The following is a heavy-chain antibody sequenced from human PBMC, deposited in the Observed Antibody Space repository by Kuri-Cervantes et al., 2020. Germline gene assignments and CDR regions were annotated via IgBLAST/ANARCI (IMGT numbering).Heavy chain of an antibody. CDR1: GGSISTYY. J-gene: IGHJ4*02. CDR3: ASARYSYDFDY. CDR2: IYWSGST. V-gene: IGHV4-59*01. D-gene: IGHD5-18*01. Sequence: SETLSLTCTVSGGSISTYYWSWIRQPPGKGLEWIGYIYWSGSTNYNPSLKSRVTISVDTSKDQFSLELNSVTAADTAMYYCASARYSYDFDYWGQGTLVTVSS.